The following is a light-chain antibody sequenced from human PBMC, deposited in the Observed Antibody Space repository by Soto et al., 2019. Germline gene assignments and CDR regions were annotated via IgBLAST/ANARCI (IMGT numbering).Light chain of an antibody. CDR1: QSVSSY. V-gene: IGKV3-11*01. CDR3: QQRSNWLVT. J-gene: IGKJ4*01. Sequence: EIVLTQSPATLSLSPGERATLSCRASQSVSSYLAWYQQKPGQAPRLLIYDASNRATGIPARFSGSGSGTYFTLTISSLEPEDFAVYYCQQRSNWLVTFGGGTKVEIK. CDR2: DAS.